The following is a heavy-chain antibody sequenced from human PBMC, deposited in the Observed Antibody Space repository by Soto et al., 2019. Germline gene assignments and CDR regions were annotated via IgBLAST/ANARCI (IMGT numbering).Heavy chain of an antibody. D-gene: IGHD3-3*01. CDR2: ISSNGGST. CDR3: VKSPRDFWSGYRLRADAFDI. V-gene: IGHV3-64D*08. CDR1: GFTFSSYA. J-gene: IGHJ3*02. Sequence: GGSLRLSCSASGFTFSSYAMHWVRQAPGKGLEYVSAISSNGGSTYYADSVKGRFTISRDNSKNTLYLQMSSLRAEDTAVYYCVKSPRDFWSGYRLRADAFDIWGQGTMVTVSS.